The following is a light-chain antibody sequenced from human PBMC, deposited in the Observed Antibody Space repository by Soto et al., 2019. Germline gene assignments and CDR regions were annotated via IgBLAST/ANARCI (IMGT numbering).Light chain of an antibody. CDR3: QQLNSYPIT. V-gene: IGKV1-9*01. J-gene: IGKJ5*01. CDR2: AAA. CDR1: QAISSH. Sequence: DIQLTQSPSFLSASVGDRVTITCRASQAISSHLDWYQHKPGKAPKLLIYAAATLQSGVPSRFSGSGSGTEFALTISSLQPEDFATYYCQQLNSYPITFGQGTRLEIK.